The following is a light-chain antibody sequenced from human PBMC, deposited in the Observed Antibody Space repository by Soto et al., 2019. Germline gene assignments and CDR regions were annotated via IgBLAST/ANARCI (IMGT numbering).Light chain of an antibody. CDR2: GAS. CDR1: QSVNSY. Sequence: EVVLTQSPATLSLSPGERATLSCRASQSVNSYLSWYQQKPCQAPRLLIYGASSRATGIPDRFSGSGSGTDFTLTISRLEPEDFAVYYCQQYGSSPTWTFGQGTKVDIK. CDR3: QQYGSSPTWT. J-gene: IGKJ1*01. V-gene: IGKV3-20*01.